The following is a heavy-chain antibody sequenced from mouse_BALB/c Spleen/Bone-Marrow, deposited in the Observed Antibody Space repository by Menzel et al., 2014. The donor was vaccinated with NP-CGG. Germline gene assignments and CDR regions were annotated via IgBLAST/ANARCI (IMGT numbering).Heavy chain of an antibody. Sequence: EVKLMESEGGLVQPGGSLKLSCAASGFDFSRYWMSWVRQAPGKGPEWIGEINPDSSTINYTPSLKDKFIISRDNAKNTLYLQMSKVRFEDTALYYCARLSYYGRFAYWGQGTLVTVSA. J-gene: IGHJ3*01. CDR2: INPDSSTI. V-gene: IGHV4-1*02. CDR3: ARLSYYGRFAY. CDR1: GFDFSRYW. D-gene: IGHD1-1*01.